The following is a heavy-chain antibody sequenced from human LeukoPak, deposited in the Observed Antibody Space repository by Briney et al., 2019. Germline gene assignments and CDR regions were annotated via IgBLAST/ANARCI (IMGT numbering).Heavy chain of an antibody. D-gene: IGHD3-10*01. CDR1: GGTFSSYA. J-gene: IGHJ4*02. Sequence: SVTVSRKASGGTFSSYAISWVRQAPGQGLEWMGRIIPILGIANYAQKFQGRVTITADKSTSTAYMELSSLRSEDTAVYYCASTQNSGNYYKGVDYWGQGTLVTVSS. CDR2: IIPILGIA. CDR3: ASTQNSGNYYKGVDY. V-gene: IGHV1-69*04.